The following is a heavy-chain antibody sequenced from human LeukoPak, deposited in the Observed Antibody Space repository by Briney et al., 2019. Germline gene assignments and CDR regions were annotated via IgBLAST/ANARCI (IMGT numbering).Heavy chain of an antibody. CDR1: GYTFSGHY. CDR2: INPNSGGT. J-gene: IGHJ4*02. Sequence: ASVKVSCKASGYTFSGHYLHWVRQAPGQGLEWMGWINPNSGGTNYAQKFQGWVTMTRDTSISTAYMELSRLRSDDTAVYYCARDRYYYDSSGYYYWGQGTLVTVSS. V-gene: IGHV1-2*04. D-gene: IGHD3-22*01. CDR3: ARDRYYYDSSGYYY.